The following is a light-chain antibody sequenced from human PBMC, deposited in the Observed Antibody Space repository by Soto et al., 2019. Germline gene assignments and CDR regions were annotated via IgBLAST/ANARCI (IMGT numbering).Light chain of an antibody. CDR1: QSVSSSF. J-gene: IGKJ4*01. CDR3: QQYESSPLT. CDR2: RAS. V-gene: IGKV3-20*01. Sequence: EIVLTQSPDTLSLSPGERATLSCRASQSVSSSFLAWYHQKPGQAPRLLIYRASSRATGIPDRFTGSGSGTDFTLTISRLEPEDFAVYYCQQYESSPLTFGGGPKVELK.